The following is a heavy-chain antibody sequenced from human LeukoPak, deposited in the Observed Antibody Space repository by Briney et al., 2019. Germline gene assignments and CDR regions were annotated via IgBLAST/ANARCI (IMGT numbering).Heavy chain of an antibody. V-gene: IGHV3-23*01. J-gene: IGHJ4*02. CDR2: ITSSGSGT. CDR3: AKKMGTGNFYFDY. Sequence: GGSLRLSCAASEFSFGNYAMSWVRQAPGKGLQWVSAITSSGSGTYYADSVKSRFTISRDNSKNSLYLQMHSLRAEDTAVYYCAKKMGTGNFYFDYWGQGTLVTVSS. D-gene: IGHD3-10*01. CDR1: EFSFGNYA.